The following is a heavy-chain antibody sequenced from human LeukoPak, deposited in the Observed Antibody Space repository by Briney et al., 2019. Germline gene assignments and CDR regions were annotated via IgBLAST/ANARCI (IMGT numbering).Heavy chain of an antibody. V-gene: IGHV4-34*01. Sequence: PSETLSLTCAVYGGSFSGYYWSWIRQPPGKGLEWIGEINHSGSTNYNPSLKSRVTISVDTSKNQFSLKLSSVTAADTAVYYCARARAGYSSSWYGNWFDPWGQGTLVTVSS. CDR1: GGSFSGYY. CDR3: ARARAGYSSSWYGNWFDP. CDR2: INHSGST. J-gene: IGHJ5*02. D-gene: IGHD6-13*01.